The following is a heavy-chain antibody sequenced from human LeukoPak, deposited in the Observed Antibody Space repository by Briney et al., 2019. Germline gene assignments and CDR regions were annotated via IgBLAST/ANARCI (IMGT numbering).Heavy chain of an antibody. D-gene: IGHD3-22*01. J-gene: IGHJ3*02. V-gene: IGHV3-23*01. CDR1: GFTFNYG. Sequence: GGSLRLSCAASGFTFNYGMSWVRQAPGKGLEWVSGISGTGGSTYYADSVKGRFTISRDNSKNTLYLQMNSLRAEDTAVYYCAKDVYYYDTHDAFDIWGQGTMVTVSS. CDR2: ISGTGGST. CDR3: AKDVYYYDTHDAFDI.